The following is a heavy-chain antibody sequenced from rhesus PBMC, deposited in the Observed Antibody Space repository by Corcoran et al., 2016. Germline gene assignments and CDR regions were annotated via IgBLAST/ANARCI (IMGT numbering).Heavy chain of an antibody. J-gene: IGHJ4*01. CDR1: GYSFNSYW. CDR3: AKRSGYYFDY. Sequence: EVQLVQSGAEVKRPGESLKLSCKTSGYSFNSYWISWVRQLPGKGLEWMGAIDPSDSDTRYSPSFQGQVTSSADKSISTTYLQWSSLKASDSATYYCAKRSGYYFDYWGQGVLVTVSS. V-gene: IGHV5-2*01. D-gene: IGHD1-44*02. CDR2: IDPSDSDT.